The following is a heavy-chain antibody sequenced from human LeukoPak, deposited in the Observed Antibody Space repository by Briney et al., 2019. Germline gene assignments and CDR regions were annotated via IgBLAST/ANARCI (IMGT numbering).Heavy chain of an antibody. Sequence: ASVKVSCKASGGTFSSYAISWVRQAPGQGLEWMGGIIPIFGTANYAQKFQGRVTITADESTSTAYMELSSLRSEDTAVYYCARDLPYQDIVVVPEHFDYWGQGTLVTVSS. J-gene: IGHJ4*02. CDR1: GGTFSSYA. V-gene: IGHV1-69*13. D-gene: IGHD2-2*01. CDR3: ARDLPYQDIVVVPEHFDY. CDR2: IIPIFGTA.